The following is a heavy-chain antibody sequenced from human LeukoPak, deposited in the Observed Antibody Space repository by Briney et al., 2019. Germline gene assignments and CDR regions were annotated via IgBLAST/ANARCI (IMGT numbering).Heavy chain of an antibody. CDR2: VSLTGET. J-gene: IGHJ4*02. D-gene: IGHD1-26*01. CDR3: SRESGAFCPFGY. V-gene: IGHV4-4*02. CDR1: GGPISSTNW. Sequence: RPSETMSLTCGVSGGPISSTNWWSWVRHPPGQGLEWIGEVSLTGETNYNPSLTGRVTMSLDGSRHQLSLTLTSVTAADTAIYYCSRESGAFCPFGYWGQGTLVIVPP.